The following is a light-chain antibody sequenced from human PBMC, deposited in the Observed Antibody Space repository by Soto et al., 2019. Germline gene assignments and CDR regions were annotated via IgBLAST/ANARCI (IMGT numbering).Light chain of an antibody. V-gene: IGKV3-20*01. Sequence: EVVLTQSPGTLSLSPGERATLSCRASQGVASNYLAWYQQKLGQSPRLLIHGASSRASGVPDRFSGSGSGTDFTLTISRLEPEDLEVYYCQQYGSSPWTSGQGTKVDIK. CDR2: GAS. J-gene: IGKJ1*01. CDR3: QQYGSSPWT. CDR1: QGVASNY.